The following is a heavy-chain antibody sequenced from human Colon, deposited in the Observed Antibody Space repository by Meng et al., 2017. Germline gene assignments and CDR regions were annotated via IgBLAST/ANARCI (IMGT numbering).Heavy chain of an antibody. J-gene: IGHJ5*02. CDR3: ARVCPPEYYYDSSGYLNWFDP. D-gene: IGHD3-22*01. CDR1: GGSFSGYY. CDR2: INHSGST. V-gene: IGHV4-34*01. Sequence: QLQLRQGGAGLLKPSETLSLPCAVYGGSFSGYYWSWIRQPPGKGLEWIGEINHSGSTNYNPSLKSRVTISVDTSKNQFSLKLSSVTAADTAVYYCARVCPPEYYYDSSGYLNWFDPWGQGTLVTVSS.